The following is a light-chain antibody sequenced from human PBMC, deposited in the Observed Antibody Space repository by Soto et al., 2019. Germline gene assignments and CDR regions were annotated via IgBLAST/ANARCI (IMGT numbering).Light chain of an antibody. CDR2: DAS. CDR1: QSFSSY. V-gene: IGKV3-11*01. J-gene: IGKJ5*01. Sequence: ESLLTPYPAPLYLSVWGIASQYRLPSQSFSSYLALYLQKPGQAPRLLIYDASNRATGIQARFSGSGSGTDFTLTISRLEPEDFAVFYCQQYAVSPINFGKGTQLEI. CDR3: QQYAVSPIN.